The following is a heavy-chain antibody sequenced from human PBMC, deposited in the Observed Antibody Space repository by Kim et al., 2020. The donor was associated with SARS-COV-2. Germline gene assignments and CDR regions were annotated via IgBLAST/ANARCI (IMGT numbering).Heavy chain of an antibody. Sequence: SVKVSCKASGGTFSNYATNWVRQAPGQGLEWMGGIIPIFGTATYAQKFQGRVTITADESTSTSYMELSSLRSEDTAVYYCAILDTGGGLDVWGQWTTVT. D-gene: IGHD3-10*01. CDR1: GGTFSNYA. V-gene: IGHV1-69*13. J-gene: IGHJ6*02. CDR3: AILDTGGGLDV. CDR2: IIPIFGTA.